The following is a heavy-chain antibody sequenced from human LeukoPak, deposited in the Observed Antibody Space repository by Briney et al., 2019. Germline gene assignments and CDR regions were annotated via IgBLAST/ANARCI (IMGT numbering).Heavy chain of an antibody. CDR3: ARESLAAAATFDY. V-gene: IGHV3-74*01. Sequence: GGSLRLSCATSGFTFSSYWMHRVRQAPGKGLVWVSRINSDESSTTYADSVKGRFIISRDNAKNTLYLQMNSLRAEDTAVYYCARESLAAAATFDYWGQGTLVTVSS. CDR2: INSDESST. D-gene: IGHD6-13*01. J-gene: IGHJ4*02. CDR1: GFTFSSYW.